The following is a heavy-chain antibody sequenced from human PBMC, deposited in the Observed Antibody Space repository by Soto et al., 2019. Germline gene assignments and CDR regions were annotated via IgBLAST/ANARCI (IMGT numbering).Heavy chain of an antibody. CDR3: ARTRIAVAAGSFDY. V-gene: IGHV3-30*03. J-gene: IGHJ4*02. D-gene: IGHD6-19*01. CDR2: ISYDGSNK. CDR1: GFTFSSYG. Sequence: QVQLVESGGGVVQPGRSLRLSCAASGFTFSSYGMHWVRQAPGKGLEWEAVISYDGSNKYYADSVKGRFTISRDNSKNTLYLQMNSLRAEDTAVYYCARTRIAVAAGSFDYWGQGTLVTVSS.